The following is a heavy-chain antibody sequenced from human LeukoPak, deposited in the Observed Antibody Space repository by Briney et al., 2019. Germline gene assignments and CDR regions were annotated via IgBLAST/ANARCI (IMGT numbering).Heavy chain of an antibody. CDR3: AKKYGDKNLEYYFDY. Sequence: PGGSLRLSCAASGFTFSSYAMHWVRQAPGKGLEWVAVISYDGSNKYYADSVKGRFTISRDNSKNTLYLQMNSLRAEDTAVYYCAKKYGDKNLEYYFDYWGQGTLVTVSS. CDR1: GFTFSSYA. V-gene: IGHV3-30-3*01. CDR2: ISYDGSNK. D-gene: IGHD4-17*01. J-gene: IGHJ4*02.